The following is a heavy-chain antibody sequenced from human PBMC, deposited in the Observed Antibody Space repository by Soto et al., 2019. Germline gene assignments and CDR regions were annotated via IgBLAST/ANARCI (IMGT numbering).Heavy chain of an antibody. CDR1: GFNFNSYT. J-gene: IGHJ6*02. D-gene: IGHD2-15*01. Sequence: PGGSLRLSCAASGFNFNSYTINWVRQAPGKRLEWLSSISSSGYIFSTDSVSGRFTISRDNVKNSVYLQINSLRAEDTAVYFCARDCSGGSCYAVMDVWGQGTTVTGSS. CDR3: ARDCSGGSCYAVMDV. CDR2: ISSSGYI. V-gene: IGHV3-21*01.